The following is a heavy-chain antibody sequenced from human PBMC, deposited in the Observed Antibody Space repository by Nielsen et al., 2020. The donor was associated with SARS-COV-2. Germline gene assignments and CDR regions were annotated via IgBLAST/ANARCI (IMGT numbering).Heavy chain of an antibody. CDR3: ARDKGDYGSEAAGMDV. Sequence: GESLKISCAASGFTFSNYGMYWVRQAPGKGLEWVSFISFSGSETAYADSVRGRITIFRDNARNSVSLQMNSLRPEDTAIYYCARDKGDYGSEAAGMDVWGQGTTVIVSS. V-gene: IGHV3-48*01. J-gene: IGHJ6*02. D-gene: IGHD4-17*01. CDR1: GFTFSNYG. CDR2: ISFSGSET.